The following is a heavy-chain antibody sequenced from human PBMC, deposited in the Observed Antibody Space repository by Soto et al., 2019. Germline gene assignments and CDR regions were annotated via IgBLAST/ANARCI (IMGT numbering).Heavy chain of an antibody. Sequence: SLRLSCAASGFTVDDYAMHWVRQAPGKGLEWVSGISWNGVSIGYADSVKGRFTISRDNAKNSLYLQMNSLRAEDTALYYCAKESAGYSSGWHSMDVWGQGTTVTVSS. CDR2: ISWNGVSI. D-gene: IGHD6-19*01. V-gene: IGHV3-9*01. CDR3: AKESAGYSSGWHSMDV. J-gene: IGHJ6*02. CDR1: GFTVDDYA.